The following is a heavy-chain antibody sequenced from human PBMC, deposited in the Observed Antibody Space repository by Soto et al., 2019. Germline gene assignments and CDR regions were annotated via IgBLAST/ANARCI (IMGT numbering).Heavy chain of an antibody. J-gene: IGHJ6*02. Sequence: PSETLSLTCAVYGGSFSGYYWSWIRQPPGKGLEWIGEINHSGSTNYNPSLKSRVTISVDTSKNQFSLKLSSVTAADTAVYYCERVDVLRYFDSIYYYYGMDVWGQGTTVTVSS. V-gene: IGHV4-34*01. CDR2: INHSGST. CDR1: GGSFSGYY. D-gene: IGHD3-9*01. CDR3: ERVDVLRYFDSIYYYYGMDV.